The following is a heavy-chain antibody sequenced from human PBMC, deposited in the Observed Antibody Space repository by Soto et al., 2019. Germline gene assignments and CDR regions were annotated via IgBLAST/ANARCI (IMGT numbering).Heavy chain of an antibody. J-gene: IGHJ4*02. V-gene: IGHV3-74*03. CDR3: ARGNYGPDY. Sequence: PGGSLRLSCAASGFTFRTSWMYWVRQPPGKGLVWVSRINDDGSTTTYADSVKGRFTISRDNAKNTLFMQMDSLRAEDMGVYYCARGNYGPDYWGQGTLVTVSS. D-gene: IGHD3-10*01. CDR1: GFTFRTSW. CDR2: INDDGSTT.